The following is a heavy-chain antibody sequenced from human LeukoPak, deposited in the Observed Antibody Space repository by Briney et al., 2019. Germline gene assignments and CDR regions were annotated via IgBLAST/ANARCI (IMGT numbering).Heavy chain of an antibody. CDR2: IKSKTDGGTT. Sequence: GGSLRLSCAASGFTFSNAWVSWVRQAPGKGPEWVGRIKSKTDGGTTDYAAPVKGRFTISRDDSKNTLYLQMNSLKTEDTAVYYCTTDLWIAVAGSGWGQGTLVTVSS. J-gene: IGHJ4*02. CDR1: GFTFSNAW. D-gene: IGHD6-19*01. CDR3: TTDLWIAVAGSG. V-gene: IGHV3-15*01.